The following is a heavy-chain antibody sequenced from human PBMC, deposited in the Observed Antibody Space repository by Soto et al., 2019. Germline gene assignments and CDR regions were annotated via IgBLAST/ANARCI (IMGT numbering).Heavy chain of an antibody. D-gene: IGHD6-13*01. CDR3: ARGGAAAGTIWDYYYGMDV. V-gene: IGHV4-34*09. Sequence: SETLSLTCAVYGGSFSGYYWSWIRQPPGKRLEWIGEINHRGSANYNPSLKSRVTISVDTSKNQFSLKLSSVTAADTAVYYCARGGAAAGTIWDYYYGMDVSGQGTTVTVSS. J-gene: IGHJ6*02. CDR2: INHRGSA. CDR1: GGSFSGYY.